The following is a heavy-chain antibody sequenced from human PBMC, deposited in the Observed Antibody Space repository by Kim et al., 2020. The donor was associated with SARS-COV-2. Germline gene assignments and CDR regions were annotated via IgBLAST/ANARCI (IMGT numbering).Heavy chain of an antibody. Sequence: GESLKISCKGSGYSFTSYWIGWVRQMPGKGLEWMGIIYPGDSDTRYSPSFQGQVTISADKSISTAYLQWSSLKASDTAMYYCARQDLGFGELLFRWFDPWGQGTLVTVSS. J-gene: IGHJ5*02. V-gene: IGHV5-51*01. CDR1: GYSFTSYW. D-gene: IGHD3-10*01. CDR3: ARQDLGFGELLFRWFDP. CDR2: IYPGDSDT.